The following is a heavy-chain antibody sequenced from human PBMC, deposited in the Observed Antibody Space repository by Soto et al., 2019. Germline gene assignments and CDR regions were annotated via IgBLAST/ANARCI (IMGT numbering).Heavy chain of an antibody. CDR2: IYYSGST. J-gene: IGHJ4*02. V-gene: IGHV4-59*08. CDR1: GGSISSYY. Sequence: SETLSLTCTVSGGSISSYYWSWIRQPPGKGLEWIGYIYYSGSTNYNPSLKSRVTISVDTSKNQFSLKLSSVTAADTAVYYCARLRSGPYSGYDIDYWGQGTLVTVSS. CDR3: ARLRSGPYSGYDIDY. D-gene: IGHD5-12*01.